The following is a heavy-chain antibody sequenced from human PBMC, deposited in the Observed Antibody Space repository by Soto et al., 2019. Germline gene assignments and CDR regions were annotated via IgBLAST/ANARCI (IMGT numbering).Heavy chain of an antibody. CDR2: ISSSGSST. Sequence: PGGSLRLSCAASGFTLSNYAMSWVRQAPGKGLEWVSSISSSGSSTYYADSVKGRFTISRDNSKNTMYMQMNSLRAEDTAVYYCANQPDTSGYYGQFFDPWGQGTLVTVSS. CDR3: ANQPDTSGYYGQFFDP. V-gene: IGHV3-23*01. J-gene: IGHJ5*02. D-gene: IGHD3-22*01. CDR1: GFTLSNYA.